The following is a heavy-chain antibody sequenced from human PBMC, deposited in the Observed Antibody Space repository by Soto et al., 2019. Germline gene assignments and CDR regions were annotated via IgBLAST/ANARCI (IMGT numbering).Heavy chain of an antibody. Sequence: PGGSLRLSCAASGFTVSSNYMSWVRQAPGKGLEWVSVIYSGGSTYYADSVKGRFTTSRHNSKNTLYLQMNSLRAEDTAVYYCARDRGYCSSTSCYEHAIDIWGQGTMVTVSS. CDR3: ARDRGYCSSTSCYEHAIDI. J-gene: IGHJ3*02. CDR2: IYSGGST. D-gene: IGHD2-2*01. V-gene: IGHV3-53*04. CDR1: GFTVSSNY.